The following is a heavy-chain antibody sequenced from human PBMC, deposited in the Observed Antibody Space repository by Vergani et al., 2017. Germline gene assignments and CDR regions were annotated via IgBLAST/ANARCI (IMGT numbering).Heavy chain of an antibody. Sequence: QVQLAESGGGRVQPGRSLRLSCAASGFSFSSHAIHWVRQAPGKGLELVAVISNDGSKKYYADSVKGRFTISRDNSKNTLDLQMNSLRTQDTAVYYCAKAGSVTSGSLQYNFYLDVWGKGTMVTVS. D-gene: IGHD3-10*01. CDR3: AKAGSVTSGSLQYNFYLDV. CDR2: ISNDGSKK. V-gene: IGHV3-30*18. CDR1: GFSFSSHA. J-gene: IGHJ6*03.